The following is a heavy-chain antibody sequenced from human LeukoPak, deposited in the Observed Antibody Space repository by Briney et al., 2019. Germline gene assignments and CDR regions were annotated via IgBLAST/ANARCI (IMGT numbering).Heavy chain of an antibody. CDR2: IRYDGSNK. CDR3: ARVALAVENTLVRGGTIYYYYYYMDV. J-gene: IGHJ6*03. Sequence: GGSLRLSCAASGFTFSSYGMHWVCQAPGKGLEWVAFIRYDGSNKYYADSVKGRFTISRDNSKNTLYLQMNSLRAEDTAVYYCARVALAVENTLVRGGTIYYYYYYMDVWGKGTTVTVSS. V-gene: IGHV3-30*02. CDR1: GFTFSSYG. D-gene: IGHD6-19*01.